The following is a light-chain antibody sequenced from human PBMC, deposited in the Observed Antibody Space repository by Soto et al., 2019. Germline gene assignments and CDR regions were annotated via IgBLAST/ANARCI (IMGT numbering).Light chain of an antibody. CDR3: SSFAGTNCFV. V-gene: IGLV2-8*01. J-gene: IGLJ1*01. CDR2: EVT. CDR1: SSDVGDYNY. Sequence: QSALTQPASVSASPGQSITISCTGTSSDVGDYNYVSWYQQHPGKAPKLIIYEVTRRPSGVPDRIFASKSDTTASLTVSGLQAQDEADNYCSSFAGTNCFVSGTGTKVTVL.